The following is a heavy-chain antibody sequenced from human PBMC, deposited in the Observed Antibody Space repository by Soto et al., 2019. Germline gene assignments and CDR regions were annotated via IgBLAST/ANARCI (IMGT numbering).Heavy chain of an antibody. V-gene: IGHV4-31*03. Sequence: SETLSLTCTVSGGSISSGGYYWSWIRQHPGKGLEWIGYIYYSGSTYYNPSLKSRVTISVDTSKNQFSLKLSSVTAADTAVYSCASDSSSSYAFDIWGQGTMVTVSS. CDR1: GGSISSGGYY. CDR3: ASDSSSSYAFDI. CDR2: IYYSGST. J-gene: IGHJ3*02. D-gene: IGHD6-13*01.